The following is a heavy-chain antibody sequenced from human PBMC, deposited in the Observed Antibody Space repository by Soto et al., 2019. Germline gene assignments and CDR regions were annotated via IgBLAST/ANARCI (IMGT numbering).Heavy chain of an antibody. CDR2: IWYDGSNK. V-gene: IGHV3-33*01. J-gene: IGHJ4*02. D-gene: IGHD3-3*01. CDR3: ARDQLRFLEWLFNY. Sequence: LSCAASGFTFSSYGMHWVRQAPGKGLEWVAVIWYDGSNKYYADSVKGRFTISRDNSKNTLYLQMNSLRAEDTAVYYCARDQLRFLEWLFNYWGQGTLVTVSA. CDR1: GFTFSSYG.